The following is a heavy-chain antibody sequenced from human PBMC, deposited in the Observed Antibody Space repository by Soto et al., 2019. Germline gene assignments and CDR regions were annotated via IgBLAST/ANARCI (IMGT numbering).Heavy chain of an antibody. J-gene: IGHJ4*02. CDR2: VYWDDDK. V-gene: IGHV2-5*02. CDR3: AHRRDSGGYYHLFDY. D-gene: IGHD3-22*01. CDR1: GFSLSTSGVG. Sequence: QITLKESGPTLLKPTQTLTLTCTFSGFSLSTSGVGVGWIRQPPGKALEWLALVYWDDDKRYSPSLRSRVTTTKDTSKNLVVLTMTTVDPEDTATYYCAHRRDSGGYYHLFDYWGQGTLVTVSS.